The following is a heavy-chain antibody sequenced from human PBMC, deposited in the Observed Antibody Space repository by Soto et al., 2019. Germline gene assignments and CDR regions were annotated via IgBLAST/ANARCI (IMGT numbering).Heavy chain of an antibody. D-gene: IGHD2-8*01. Sequence: EVQLLESGGGLVQPGGSLRLSCAASGFNFTAYAMSWVRQAPGTGLEWVSGLVGSGDPIFYAASVRGRFTVSRDNSKNTLFLQMSSLRADDTAIYYCAKDAIANNGIWEPFDMWGRGTGVTVSS. CDR3: AKDAIANNGIWEPFDM. CDR2: LVGSGDPI. CDR1: GFNFTAYA. J-gene: IGHJ3*02. V-gene: IGHV3-23*01.